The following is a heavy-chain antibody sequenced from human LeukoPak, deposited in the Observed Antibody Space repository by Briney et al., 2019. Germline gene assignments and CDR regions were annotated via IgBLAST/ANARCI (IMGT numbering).Heavy chain of an antibody. CDR2: ISGSGGST. CDR3: AKVLRPGGYDFDY. V-gene: IGHV3-23*01. Sequence: GGSLRLSCAASGFTFSSYEMNWVRQAPGKGLEWVSAISGSGGSTYYADSVKGRFTISRDNSKNTLYLQMNSLRAEDTAVYYCAKVLRPGGYDFDYWGQGTLVTVSS. D-gene: IGHD5-12*01. CDR1: GFTFSSYE. J-gene: IGHJ4*02.